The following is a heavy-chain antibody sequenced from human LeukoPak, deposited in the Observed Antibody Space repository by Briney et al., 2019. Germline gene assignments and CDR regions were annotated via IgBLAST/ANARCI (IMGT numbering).Heavy chain of an antibody. Sequence: GGSLRLSCAASGFTFSSYSMNWVRQAPGKGLEWVSSISSSSSYIYYADSVKGRFTISRDNAKNSLYLQMNSLRAEDTAVYYCARLPVGATGNDAFDIWGQGTMVTVSS. J-gene: IGHJ3*02. CDR3: ARLPVGATGNDAFDI. CDR2: ISSSSSYI. CDR1: GFTFSSYS. D-gene: IGHD1-26*01. V-gene: IGHV3-21*01.